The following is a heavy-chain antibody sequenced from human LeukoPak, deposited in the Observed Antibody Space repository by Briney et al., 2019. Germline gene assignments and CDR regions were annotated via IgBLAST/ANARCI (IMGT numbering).Heavy chain of an antibody. CDR3: AKVKGLWFGELKNYFDY. CDR1: GFTFSSYS. D-gene: IGHD3-10*01. Sequence: PGGSMRLSCAASGFTFSSYSMSWVRQAPGKGLEWVSAISGSDGSTYHADSVNGWFTISRDNSKNTLYLQMNSLRAEDTAVYYCAKVKGLWFGELKNYFDYWGQGTLVTVSS. CDR2: ISGSDGST. J-gene: IGHJ4*02. V-gene: IGHV3-23*01.